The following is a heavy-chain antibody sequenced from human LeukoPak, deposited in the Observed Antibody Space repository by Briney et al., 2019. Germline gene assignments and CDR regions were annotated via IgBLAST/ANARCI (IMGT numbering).Heavy chain of an antibody. V-gene: IGHV3-7*03. CDR3: ASGVATS. Sequence: GGSLRLSCVASGFTFSTYWMNWVRQAPGKGLERVGTISPDGSDKYYVDSVKGRFTISRDNAKNSLYLQMNSLRAEDTAVYYCASGVATSWGQGTLVTVSS. CDR1: GFTFSTYW. D-gene: IGHD5-12*01. J-gene: IGHJ5*02. CDR2: ISPDGSDK.